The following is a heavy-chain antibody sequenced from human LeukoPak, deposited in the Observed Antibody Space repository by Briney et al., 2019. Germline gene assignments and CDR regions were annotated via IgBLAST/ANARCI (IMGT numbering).Heavy chain of an antibody. CDR3: ARDNPGMCSGGSCYSGWYFDL. CDR1: GGSISSGGYS. J-gene: IGHJ2*01. Sequence: PSQTLSLTCTVSGGSISSGGYSWSWIRQHPGKGLEWIGYIYYSGSTYYNPSLKSRVTISVDTSKNQFSLKLSSVTAADTAVYYCARDNPGMCSGGSCYSGWYFDLWGRGTLVTVSS. V-gene: IGHV4-31*03. CDR2: IYYSGST. D-gene: IGHD2-15*01.